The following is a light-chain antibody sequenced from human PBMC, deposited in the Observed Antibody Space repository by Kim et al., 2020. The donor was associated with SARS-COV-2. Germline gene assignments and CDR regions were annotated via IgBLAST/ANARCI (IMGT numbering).Light chain of an antibody. Sequence: QSLTISCIGTYNDVGSSNLVSWFQQCPGKAPQLIIQEVTKRPSGVSNRFSGSKSGNTASLTISGLQAEDEADYYCCSYAGSGIFVVFGGGTKLTVL. CDR1: YNDVGSSNL. J-gene: IGLJ2*01. CDR2: EVT. CDR3: CSYAGSGIFVV. V-gene: IGLV2-23*02.